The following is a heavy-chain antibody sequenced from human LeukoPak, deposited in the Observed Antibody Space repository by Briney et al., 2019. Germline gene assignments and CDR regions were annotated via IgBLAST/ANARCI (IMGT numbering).Heavy chain of an antibody. CDR2: LQRDGTT. CDR3: SRETPDRHDKIEN. D-gene: IGHD3-22*01. Sequence: GGSLRLSCAASGFTVSSNTVIWVRQAPGKGLEWVSVLQRDGTTYYKDSVEGRFTISRDNSKNTIYLQMNNLRDGDTAVYYCSRETPDRHDKIENWGQGTLVTVSS. V-gene: IGHV3-53*01. J-gene: IGHJ1*01. CDR1: GFTVSSNT.